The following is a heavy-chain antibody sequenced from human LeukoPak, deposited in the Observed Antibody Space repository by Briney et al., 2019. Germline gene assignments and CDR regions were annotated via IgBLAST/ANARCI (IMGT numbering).Heavy chain of an antibody. Sequence: SVKVSCKASGGTFNSYAISWVRQAPGQGLEWMGGIIPIFGTANYAQKFQGRVTITADESTSTAYMEPSSLRSEDTAVYYCAGKQGYCSSTSCLYYYYYMDVWGKGTTVTVSS. CDR2: IIPIFGTA. CDR1: GGTFNSYA. D-gene: IGHD2-2*01. V-gene: IGHV1-69*13. CDR3: AGKQGYCSSTSCLYYYYYMDV. J-gene: IGHJ6*03.